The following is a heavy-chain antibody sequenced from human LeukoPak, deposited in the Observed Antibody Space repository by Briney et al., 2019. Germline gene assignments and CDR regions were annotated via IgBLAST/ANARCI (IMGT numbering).Heavy chain of an antibody. D-gene: IGHD3-22*01. CDR3: ARDLQPYDSSAY. CDR2: ISAYNGDT. V-gene: IGHV1-18*01. Sequence: ASVKVSCKASGYTFTSYGITWVRQAPGQGLEWMGWISAYNGDTNYAQKLQGRVTMTTDTSTSTAYMELRSLRSDATAVYYCARDLQPYDSSAYWGQGTLVTVSS. CDR1: GYTFTSYG. J-gene: IGHJ4*02.